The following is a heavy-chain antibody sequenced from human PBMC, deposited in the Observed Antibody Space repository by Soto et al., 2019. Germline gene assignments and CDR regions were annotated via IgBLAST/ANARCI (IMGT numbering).Heavy chain of an antibody. CDR1: GFTFSRYW. J-gene: IGHJ6*02. V-gene: IGHV3-74*01. D-gene: IGHD1-1*01. CDR2: INSDGSST. CDR3: ATTTLAIHDSYYYGVHV. Sequence: VQLVESGGGLVQPGGSLRLSCAASGFTFSRYWMHWVRQAPGKRLVWVSRINSDGSSTSYADSVKGRFTISRDNAKNTLSLQMNSLRAEDTAVYYCATTTLAIHDSYYYGVHVWGHGTTVTVSS.